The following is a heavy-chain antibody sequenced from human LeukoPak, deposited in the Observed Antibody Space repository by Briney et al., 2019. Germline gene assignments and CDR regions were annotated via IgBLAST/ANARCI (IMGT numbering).Heavy chain of an antibody. Sequence: PGGSLRLXCAASGFTFSSYGMHWGRQAPGKGLEWVAVIWYDGSNKYYADSVKGRFTISRDNSKNTLYLQMNSLRAEDTAVYYSAKIYDSSGHFDYWGQGTLVTVSS. J-gene: IGHJ4*02. D-gene: IGHD3-22*01. CDR3: AKIYDSSGHFDY. CDR2: IWYDGSNK. CDR1: GFTFSSYG. V-gene: IGHV3-33*06.